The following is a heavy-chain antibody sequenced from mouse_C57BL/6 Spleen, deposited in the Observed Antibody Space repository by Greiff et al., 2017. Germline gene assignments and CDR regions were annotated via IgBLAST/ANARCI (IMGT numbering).Heavy chain of an antibody. CDR2: IYPSDSET. CDR1: GYTFTSYW. V-gene: IGHV1-61*01. CDR3: ARGGWCLDD. Sequence: QVQLKQPGAELVRPGSSVKLSCKASGYTFTSYWMDWVKQRPGQGLEWIGNIYPSDSETHYNQKFKDKATLTVDKSSSTAYMQLSSLTSEDSAVYYCARGGWCLDDWGQGTTLTVSS. D-gene: IGHD1-1*02. J-gene: IGHJ2*01.